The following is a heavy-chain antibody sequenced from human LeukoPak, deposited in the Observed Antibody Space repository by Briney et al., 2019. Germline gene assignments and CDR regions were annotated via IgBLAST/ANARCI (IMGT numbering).Heavy chain of an antibody. CDR2: INPNSGGT. CDR1: GYTFTGYY. J-gene: IGHJ4*02. Sequence: GASVKVSCKASGYTFTGYYMHWVRQAPGQGLEWMGWINPNSGGTNYAQKFQGRVTMTRDTSISTAYMELSRLRSDDTAIYYCARGSRGDYLSIDYWGQGTLVTVSS. CDR3: ARGSRGDYLSIDY. V-gene: IGHV1-2*02. D-gene: IGHD4-17*01.